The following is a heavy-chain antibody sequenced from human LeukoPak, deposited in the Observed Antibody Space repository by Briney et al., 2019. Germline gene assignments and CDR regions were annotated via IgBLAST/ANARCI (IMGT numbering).Heavy chain of an antibody. D-gene: IGHD7-27*01. CDR1: GCTFSNAW. CDR2: IKSKTDGGTT. J-gene: IGHJ4*02. Sequence: GGSLRLSCAASGCTFSNAWMNWIRQAPEKGLEWVGRIKSKTDGGTTDYVAPVKGRFTISRDDSKNTLYLQVNSLNTEDTAVYYCTTGNWGSFSYWGQGTLVTVSS. V-gene: IGHV3-15*01. CDR3: TTGNWGSFSY.